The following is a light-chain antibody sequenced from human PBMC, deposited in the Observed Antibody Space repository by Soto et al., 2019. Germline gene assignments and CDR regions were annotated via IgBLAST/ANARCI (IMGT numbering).Light chain of an antibody. V-gene: IGKV1-39*01. CDR2: AAS. CDR3: QQRYSTPPVT. CDR1: QSISSY. Sequence: DIQMTQSPSSLSASVGDRVTITCRASQSISSYLNWYQQKPGKAPKLLIYAASSLQSGVPSRFSVSGSGTDFSLTISSLQPEYFATYYCQQRYSTPPVTFGQGTRLEIK. J-gene: IGKJ5*01.